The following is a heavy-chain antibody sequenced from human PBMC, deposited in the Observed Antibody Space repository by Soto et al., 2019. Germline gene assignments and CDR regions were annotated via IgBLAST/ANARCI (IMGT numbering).Heavy chain of an antibody. J-gene: IGHJ6*02. D-gene: IGHD3-10*01. CDR3: ARDLYVSGSYYTRDYYYYGRAG. Sequence: CCAESGFTVISDSMNSKRKAPGKGLEWVSYISSSSSTIYYADSVKGRFTISRDNAKNSLYLQMNSLRDEDTAVYYCARDLYVSGSYYTRDYYYYGRAGWGQGTTVTVSS. CDR1: GFTVISDS. CDR2: ISSSSSTI. V-gene: IGHV3-48*02.